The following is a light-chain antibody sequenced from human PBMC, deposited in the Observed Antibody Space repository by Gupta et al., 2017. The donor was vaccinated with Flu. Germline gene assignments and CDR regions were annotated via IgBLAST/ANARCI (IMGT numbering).Light chain of an antibody. CDR1: SSDVGGYND. CDR3: CSYAGSYTVV. J-gene: IGLJ3*02. V-gene: IGLV2-11*01. CDR2: DVS. Sequence: QSALTQPRSLSASPGQSVTISCTGTSSDVGGYNDVSLYQQHPGKAPNFIIYDVSKRPSGVAGRSAGSKSGNAALPTIAGLQADEDADYYCCSYAGSYTVVFGGGTQLTVL.